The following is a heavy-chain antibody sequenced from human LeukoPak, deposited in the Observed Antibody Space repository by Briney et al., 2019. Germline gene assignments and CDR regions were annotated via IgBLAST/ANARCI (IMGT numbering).Heavy chain of an antibody. Sequence: PGGSLRLSCAASGFTFSSYAMGWVRQAPGKGLEWVSAISGSGGNTYYADSVKGRFTISRDNSKNTLYLQMNSLRAEDTAVYYCAKDKGSVAGGGRFDSWGQGTLVTVSS. CDR1: GFTFSSYA. CDR3: AKDKGSVAGGGRFDS. D-gene: IGHD6-19*01. V-gene: IGHV3-23*01. CDR2: ISGSGGNT. J-gene: IGHJ4*02.